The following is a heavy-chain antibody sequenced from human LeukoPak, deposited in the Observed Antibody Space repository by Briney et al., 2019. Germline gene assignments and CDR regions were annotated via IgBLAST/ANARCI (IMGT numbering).Heavy chain of an antibody. CDR1: GGSISSSSYY. Sequence: SETLSLTCTVSGGSISSSSYYWGWIRQPPGKGLEWIGSIYYSGSTYYNPSLKSRVTISVDTSKNQFSLKLSSVTAADTAVYYCARGLGITGPKYYFDYWGQGTLVTVSS. D-gene: IGHD1-20*01. J-gene: IGHJ4*02. V-gene: IGHV4-39*01. CDR3: ARGLGITGPKYYFDY. CDR2: IYYSGST.